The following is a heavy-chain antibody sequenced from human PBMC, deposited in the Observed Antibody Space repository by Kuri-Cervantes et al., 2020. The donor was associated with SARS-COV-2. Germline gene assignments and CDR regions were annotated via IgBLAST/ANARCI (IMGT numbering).Heavy chain of an antibody. CDR1: GGSFSGYY. V-gene: IGHV4-34*12. J-gene: IGHJ4*02. Sequence: SETLSPTCAVYGGSFSGYYWRWIRQPPGKGLEWIGEIIHSGSTNYNPSLMSRVTISVDTSKNQSFLKLSSVAAADPAVYYCARHGYSNHAVSVFDYWGQGTLVTVSS. CDR2: IIHSGST. CDR3: ARHGYSNHAVSVFDY. D-gene: IGHD4-11*01.